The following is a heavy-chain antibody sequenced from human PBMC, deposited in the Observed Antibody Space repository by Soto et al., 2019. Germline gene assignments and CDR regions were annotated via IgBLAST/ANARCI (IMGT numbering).Heavy chain of an antibody. Sequence: QVQLQESGPGLVKPSQTLSLTCTVSGGSIRGGDYYWSRIRQHPGKGLEWIGYIFYSGNSFYNPSLKSGLTISVDTSKNQFSLQLSSVTAADTAIYYCARLSSLYYNSDYGGYYFDYWGQGTLVSVSS. CDR3: ARLSSLYYNSDYGGYYFDY. CDR1: GGSIRGGDYY. D-gene: IGHD3-10*01. J-gene: IGHJ4*02. CDR2: IFYSGNS. V-gene: IGHV4-31*03.